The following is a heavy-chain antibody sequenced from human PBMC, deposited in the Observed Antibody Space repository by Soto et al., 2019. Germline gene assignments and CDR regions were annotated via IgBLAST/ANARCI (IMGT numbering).Heavy chain of an antibody. CDR3: ARGVYSGSYSLFSSIHY. CDR1: GGSVSSGSYY. Sequence: SETLSLTCTVSGGSVSSGSYYLSWIRHPPEKGLEWIGYIYYSWSTNYNPSLKSRVTISVDTSKNQFSLNLSSVTAADTAVYYCARGVYSGSYSLFSSIHYWGHGTLVTVSS. CDR2: IYYSWST. V-gene: IGHV4-61*01. D-gene: IGHD1-26*01. J-gene: IGHJ4*01.